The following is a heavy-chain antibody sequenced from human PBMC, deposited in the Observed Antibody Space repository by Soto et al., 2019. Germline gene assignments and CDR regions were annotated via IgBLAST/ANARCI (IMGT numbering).Heavy chain of an antibody. V-gene: IGHV4-59*11. Sequence: SETLSLTCTVSGDSISNHDWNWIRQPPGGGLEWVAYIDYTGYTNYNPSLKSRVTISLDRSKNQFSLKLSSVTAADTAVYYCARVPDYWGQGTLVTVSS. CDR3: ARVPDY. J-gene: IGHJ4*02. CDR2: IDYTGYT. CDR1: GDSISNHD.